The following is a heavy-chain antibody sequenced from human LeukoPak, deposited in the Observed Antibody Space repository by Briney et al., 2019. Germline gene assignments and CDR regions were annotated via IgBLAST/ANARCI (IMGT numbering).Heavy chain of an antibody. D-gene: IGHD2-15*01. J-gene: IGHJ3*01. Sequence: GGSLRLSCAASGFTFENHGMSWVRQAPGKGLEWVSGLNWNGGSTSYADSVKGRFTISRDNAKKSLYLQMNSLRAEDTALYYCARDGWYIALDVWGQGTTVTVSS. V-gene: IGHV3-20*04. CDR2: LNWNGGST. CDR1: GFTFENHG. CDR3: ARDGWYIALDV.